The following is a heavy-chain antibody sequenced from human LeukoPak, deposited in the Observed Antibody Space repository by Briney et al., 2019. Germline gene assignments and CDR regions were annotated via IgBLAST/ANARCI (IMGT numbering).Heavy chain of an antibody. D-gene: IGHD6-13*01. CDR1: GGSISSGSYY. CDR2: IYTSGST. Sequence: HSETLSLTCTVSGGSISSGSYYWSWIRQPAGKGLEWIGRIYTSGSTNYNPSLKSRVTISVGTSKNQFSLKLSSVTAADTAVYYCAREGSSSWYGTPYYYYYMDVWGKGTTVTVSS. J-gene: IGHJ6*03. CDR3: AREGSSSWYGTPYYYYYMDV. V-gene: IGHV4-61*02.